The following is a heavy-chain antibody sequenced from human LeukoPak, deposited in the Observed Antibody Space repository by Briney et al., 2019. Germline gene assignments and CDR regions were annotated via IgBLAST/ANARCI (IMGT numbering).Heavy chain of an antibody. Sequence: SETLSLTCGVYGGSFSGYYWSWIRQSPGKGLEWIGEINHGGSTNYNPSLKSRVTISVDTSKNQFSLKLNSVTAADTAIYYCSRESGAFCPFGYWGQGTLVIAPS. J-gene: IGHJ4*02. CDR1: GGSFSGYY. V-gene: IGHV4-34*01. CDR2: INHGGST. CDR3: SRESGAFCPFGY. D-gene: IGHD1-26*01.